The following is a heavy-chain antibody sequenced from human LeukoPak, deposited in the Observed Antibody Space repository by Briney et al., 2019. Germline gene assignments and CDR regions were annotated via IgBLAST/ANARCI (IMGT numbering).Heavy chain of an antibody. D-gene: IGHD1-26*01. J-gene: IGHJ4*02. V-gene: IGHV3-9*01. CDR2: ISWNSGSI. Sequence: GRSLRLSCAASGFTFDDYAMHWVRQAPGKGLEWVSGISWNSGSIGYADSVKGRFTISRDNAKNSLYLQMNSLRAEDTAVYYCAKDRSGSYSQGLDYWGQGTLVTVSS. CDR1: GFTFDDYA. CDR3: AKDRSGSYSQGLDY.